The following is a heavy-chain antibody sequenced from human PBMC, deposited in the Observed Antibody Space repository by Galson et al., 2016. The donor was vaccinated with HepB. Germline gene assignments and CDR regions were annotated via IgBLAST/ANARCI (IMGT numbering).Heavy chain of an antibody. CDR1: GYTLTEFS. Sequence: SVKVSCKASGYTLTEFSMHWVRQAPGKRLEWMGGFDPEDGETIYAQEFQGRVTMTEDTSTDTAFMELNSLRSEDTAVYYCATRDCSSSTCSFNHFFYGMDVWGQGTTVTVSS. CDR3: ATRDCSSSTCSFNHFFYGMDV. CDR2: FDPEDGET. D-gene: IGHD2-2*01. V-gene: IGHV1-24*01. J-gene: IGHJ6*02.